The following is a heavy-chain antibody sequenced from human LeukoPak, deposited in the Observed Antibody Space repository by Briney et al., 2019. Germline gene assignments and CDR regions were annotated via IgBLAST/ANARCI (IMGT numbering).Heavy chain of an antibody. CDR1: GGSFSGYC. CDR2: INHSGST. Sequence: SETLSLTCAVYGGSFSGYCWSWIRQPPGKGLEWIGEINHSGSTNYNPSLKSRVTISVDTSKNQFSLKLSSVTAADTAVYYCARGRVPYENDAFDIWGQGTMVTVSS. D-gene: IGHD5-12*01. V-gene: IGHV4-34*01. J-gene: IGHJ3*02. CDR3: ARGRVPYENDAFDI.